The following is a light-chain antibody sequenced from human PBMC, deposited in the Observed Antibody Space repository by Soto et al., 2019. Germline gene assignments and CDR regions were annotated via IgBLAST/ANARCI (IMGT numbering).Light chain of an antibody. CDR2: DAS. J-gene: IGKJ1*01. CDR3: QQYDSYSSGP. CDR1: QTVNTW. V-gene: IGKV1-5*01. Sequence: DIHMTHSPSALSASVGDRVTITCRASQTVNTWLAWYQQKPGKAPKVLIFDASSLKTGVPSRFSGSGSGTEFTLTISNLQPDDFATYYCQQYDSYSSGPFGQGTKVDIK.